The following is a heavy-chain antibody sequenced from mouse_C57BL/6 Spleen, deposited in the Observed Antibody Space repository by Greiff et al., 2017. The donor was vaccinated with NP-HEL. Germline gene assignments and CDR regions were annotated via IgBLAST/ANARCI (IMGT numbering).Heavy chain of an antibody. J-gene: IGHJ2*01. CDR1: GYTFTDYE. D-gene: IGHD2-4*01. CDR3: TEGLQYYFDY. Sequence: QVQLQQSGAELVRPGASVTLSCKASGYTFTDYEMHWVKQTPVHGLEWIGAIDPETGGTAYNQKFKGKAILTADKSSSTAYMELRSLTSEDSAVYYCTEGLQYYFDYWGQGTTLTVSS. CDR2: IDPETGGT. V-gene: IGHV1-15*01.